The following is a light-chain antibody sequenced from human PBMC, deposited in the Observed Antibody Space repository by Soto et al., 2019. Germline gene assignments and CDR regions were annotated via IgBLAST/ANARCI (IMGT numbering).Light chain of an antibody. Sequence: QSALTQPTTATGYLGQAVIISCTGTSSDIGGYNYVSWYQQHPGKAPKLMIYEVSERPSGVPDRVSGSKSSNTASLTVSGLQAEDEADYYGSSYAGSNHFVFGTGTKVTVL. CDR1: SSDIGGYNY. CDR2: EVS. V-gene: IGLV2-8*01. J-gene: IGLJ1*01. CDR3: SSYAGSNHFV.